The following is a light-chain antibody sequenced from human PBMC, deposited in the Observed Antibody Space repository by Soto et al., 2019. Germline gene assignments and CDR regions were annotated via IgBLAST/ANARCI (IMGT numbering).Light chain of an antibody. J-gene: IGKJ1*01. Sequence: EIVLTQSPGTLSLSPGERAILSCRASQSVSSNYLAWYRQRPGQAPSLLIYGASGRATGIPDRFSGSGSGTDFTLTISRLEPEDFAVYYCQQYGSSPRTFGQGTKVDI. CDR3: QQYGSSPRT. CDR2: GAS. CDR1: QSVSSNY. V-gene: IGKV3-20*01.